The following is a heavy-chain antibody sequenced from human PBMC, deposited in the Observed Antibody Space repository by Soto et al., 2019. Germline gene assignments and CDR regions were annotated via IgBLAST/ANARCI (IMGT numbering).Heavy chain of an antibody. V-gene: IGHV3-48*02. CDR3: ARAGYGDY. J-gene: IGHJ4*02. CDR2: ISVSSTTT. D-gene: IGHD5-18*01. Sequence: PGGSIRLSWRVAECNCAGYGGNWVRQAPGQGLEWVSSISVSSTTTYYADSVKGRFTVSRDNAKNSLYLQMNSPRDEDTAVYYCARAGYGDYWGQGTLVTVSS. CDR1: ECNCAGYG.